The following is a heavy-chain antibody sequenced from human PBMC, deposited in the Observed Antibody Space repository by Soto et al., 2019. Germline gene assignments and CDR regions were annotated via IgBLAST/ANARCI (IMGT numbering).Heavy chain of an antibody. CDR2: TSYDGSNK. V-gene: IGHV3-30*03. J-gene: IGHJ4*02. CDR1: GFTFSIYD. CDR3: VPPVMYWFGSGTYYSEMGRPRCDY. D-gene: IGHD3-10*01. Sequence: QVQLVESGGGVVQPGRSLRLSCAASGFTFSIYDMHWVRQAPGKGLEWVAVTSYDGSNKYYADSVKGRFTTSRDNSKNALYLHMNSLRAEDTAVYYCVPPVMYWFGSGTYYSEMGRPRCDYWGQGTLVTVSS.